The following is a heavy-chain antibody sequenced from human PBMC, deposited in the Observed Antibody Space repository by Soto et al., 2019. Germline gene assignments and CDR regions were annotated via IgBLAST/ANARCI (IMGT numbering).Heavy chain of an antibody. CDR1: GGSISSYY. CDR2: IYYSGST. D-gene: IGHD3-10*01. CDR3: ARRGFRGNWFDP. Sequence: QVQLQESGPGLVKPSETLSLTCTVSGGSISSYYWSWIRQPPGKGLEWIGCIYYSGSTKSNPSITSGGTISVDTSKIQFSLKLTSVTAADTAVYSCARRGFRGNWFDPWGQGTLVTVSS. V-gene: IGHV4-59*08. J-gene: IGHJ5*02.